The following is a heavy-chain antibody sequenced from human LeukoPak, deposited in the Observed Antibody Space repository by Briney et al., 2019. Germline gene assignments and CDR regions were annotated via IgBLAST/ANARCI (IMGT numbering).Heavy chain of an antibody. D-gene: IGHD2-2*01. CDR3: ARGPYCSSTSCYVVGYYYYGMDV. V-gene: IGHV1-3*01. CDR2: INAGNGNT. J-gene: IGHJ6*02. Sequence: ASVTVSFTASGYTFTSYAMHWVRQAPGQRLEWMGWINAGNGNTKYSQKFQGRVTITRDTSASTAYMELSSLRSEDTAVYYCARGPYCSSTSCYVVGYYYYGMDVWGQGTTVTVSS. CDR1: GYTFTSYA.